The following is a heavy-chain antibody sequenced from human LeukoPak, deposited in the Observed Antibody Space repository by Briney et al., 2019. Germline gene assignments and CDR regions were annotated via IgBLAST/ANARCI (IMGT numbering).Heavy chain of an antibody. CDR3: ARHLSSSSWEYYFDY. Sequence: PSQTLSLTCTVSGGSISSYYWSWIPQPPGRGLEWIGYIYYSGSTNYNPSLKSRVTISVDTSTNQFSLKLSSVTAADTAVYYCARHLSSSSWEYYFDYWGQGTLVTVSS. CDR1: GGSISSYY. V-gene: IGHV4-59*08. CDR2: IYYSGST. D-gene: IGHD6-13*01. J-gene: IGHJ4*02.